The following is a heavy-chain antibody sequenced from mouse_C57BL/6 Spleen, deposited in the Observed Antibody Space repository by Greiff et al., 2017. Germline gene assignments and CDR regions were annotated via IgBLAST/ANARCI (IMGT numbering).Heavy chain of an antibody. J-gene: IGHJ1*03. CDR3: ASADTSWYFDV. V-gene: IGHV1-59*01. D-gene: IGHD2-12*01. CDR1: GYTFTSSW. Sequence: QVQLQQPGAELVRPGTSVKLSCKASGYTFTSSWMPWVKQRPGQGLEWIGVIDPSDSYTNYNQKFKGKATLTVDTSSSTAYMQLSSLTSEDSAVYYCASADTSWYFDVWGTGTTVTVSS. CDR2: IDPSDSYT.